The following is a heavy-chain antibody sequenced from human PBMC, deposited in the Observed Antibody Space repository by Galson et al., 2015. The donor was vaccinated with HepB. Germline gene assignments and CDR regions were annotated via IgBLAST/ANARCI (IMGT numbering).Heavy chain of an antibody. D-gene: IGHD3-10*01. CDR2: ISYDGTNG. CDR3: ARDAPYTMLREVTTRGENWFDP. V-gene: IGHV3-30*04. Sequence: PRLSCAASRFTFSSYAMHWVRQAPGKGLEWVAFISYDGTNGYYAESVKGRFTISRDNSKNTMYLQMDRLRPEDTAVYYCARDAPYTMLREVTTRGENWFDPWGQGTLVTVSS. J-gene: IGHJ5*02. CDR1: RFTFSSYA.